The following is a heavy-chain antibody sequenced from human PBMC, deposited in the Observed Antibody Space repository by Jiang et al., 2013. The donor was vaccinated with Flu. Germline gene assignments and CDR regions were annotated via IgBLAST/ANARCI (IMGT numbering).Heavy chain of an antibody. CDR2: TYYRSKWYN. CDR3: ARERQDRYYDYVWGSYRDAFDI. CDR1: GDSVSSNSAA. Sequence: QTLSLTCAISGDSVSSNSAAWNWIRQSPSRGLEWLGRTYYRSKWYNDYAISVKSRITINPDTSKNQFSLQLNSVTPEDTAVYYCARERQDRYYDYVWGSYRDAFDIWGQGTMVTVSS. V-gene: IGHV6-1*01. D-gene: IGHD3-16*02. J-gene: IGHJ3*02.